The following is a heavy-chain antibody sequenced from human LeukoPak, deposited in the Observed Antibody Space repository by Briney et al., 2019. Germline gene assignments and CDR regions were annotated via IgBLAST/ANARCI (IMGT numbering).Heavy chain of an antibody. J-gene: IGHJ3*02. D-gene: IGHD3-22*01. CDR1: GYTFTSYY. V-gene: IGHV1-46*01. CDR3: ARVGVVVITNHAFDI. Sequence: ASVKVSCKASGYTFTSYYMHWVRQAPGQGLEWMGIINPSGGSTSYAQKFQGRVTMTRDMSTSTVYMELSSLRSEDTAVYYCARVGVVVITNHAFDIWGQGTMVTVSS. CDR2: INPSGGST.